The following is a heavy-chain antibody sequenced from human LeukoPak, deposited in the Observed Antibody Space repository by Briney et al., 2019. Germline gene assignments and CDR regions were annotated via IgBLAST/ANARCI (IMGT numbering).Heavy chain of an antibody. J-gene: IGHJ6*02. V-gene: IGHV3-13*04. CDR2: IGTAGDT. D-gene: IGHD3-9*01. Sequence: GGSLRLSCVASGFTFRSYDMFWVRQPTGKGLEWVSGIGTAGDTDYADSVKGRFTISRENAKNSLYLQMNSLRAGDTAVYYCARGSSYDILSRYYGMDVWGQGTTVTVSS. CDR3: ARGSSYDILSRYYGMDV. CDR1: GFTFRSYD.